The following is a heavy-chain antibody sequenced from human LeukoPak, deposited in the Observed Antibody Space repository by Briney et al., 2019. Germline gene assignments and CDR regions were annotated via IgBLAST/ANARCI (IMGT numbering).Heavy chain of an antibody. J-gene: IGHJ5*02. V-gene: IGHV3-13*01. D-gene: IGHD6-19*01. CDR1: GFTFSSYD. CDR2: IGSTGDT. CDR3: ARDGSSGLRYNWFNP. Sequence: PGGSLRLSCAASGFTFSSYDMHWVRQVTGRGLEWVSLIGSTGDTYYSGSVKGRFTVSRENAKNSVYLQMNSLRTGDTAVYYCARDGSSGLRYNWFNPWGQGTLVTVSS.